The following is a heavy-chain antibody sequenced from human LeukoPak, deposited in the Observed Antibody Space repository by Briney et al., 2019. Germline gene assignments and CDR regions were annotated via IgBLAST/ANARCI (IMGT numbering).Heavy chain of an antibody. Sequence: PGGSLRLSCAASGFTFSSYEMNWVRQAPGKGLEWVSYISSSGSTIYYADSVKGRFTISRDNAKNSLYLQMNSLRAEDTAVYYCARFSSGSDYSQLAYWGQGTLVTVSS. V-gene: IGHV3-48*03. J-gene: IGHJ4*02. CDR1: GFTFSSYE. CDR2: ISSSGSTI. D-gene: IGHD3-10*01. CDR3: ARFSSGSDYSQLAY.